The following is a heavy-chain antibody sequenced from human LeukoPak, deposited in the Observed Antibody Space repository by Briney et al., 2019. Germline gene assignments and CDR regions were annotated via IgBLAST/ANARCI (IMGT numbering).Heavy chain of an antibody. V-gene: IGHV3-30*18. CDR2: ISYDGSNK. CDR3: VKRWTGTTIGQQDY. CDR1: GFTFSYYG. D-gene: IGHD1-1*01. J-gene: IGHJ4*02. Sequence: GGSLRLSCAASGFTFSYYGMHWVRQAPGKGLEWVAVISYDGSNKYYADSVKGRFTISRDNSKNTLYLQMDSLRAEDMAVYYCVKRWTGTTIGQQDYWGQGTLVTVSS.